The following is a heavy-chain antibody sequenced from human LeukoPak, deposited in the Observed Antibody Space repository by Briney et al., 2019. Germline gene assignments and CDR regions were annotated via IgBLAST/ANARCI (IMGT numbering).Heavy chain of an antibody. CDR3: ASWPLASTVTNWYYGMDV. J-gene: IGHJ6*02. D-gene: IGHD4-17*01. V-gene: IGHV4-59*08. Sequence: SETLSLTCTVSGGSISSYCWSWIRQPPGKGLEWIGYIYYSGSTNYNPSLKSRVTISVDTSKNQFSLKLSSVTAADTAVYYCASWPLASTVTNWYYGMDVWGQGTTVTVSS. CDR2: IYYSGST. CDR1: GGSISSYC.